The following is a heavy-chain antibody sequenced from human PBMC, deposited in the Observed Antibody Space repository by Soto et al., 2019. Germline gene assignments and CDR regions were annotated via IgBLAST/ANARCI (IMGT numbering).Heavy chain of an antibody. J-gene: IGHJ3*02. V-gene: IGHV1-18*01. CDR3: AIDSNSYGQFGSFDI. Sequence: AASVKVSCKASGYTFTSYGISWVRQAPGQGLEWMGWISAYNGNTNYAQKLQGRVTMTTDTSTSTAYMELRSLRSDDTAVYYCAIDSNSYGQFGSFDIWGQGTMVTVSS. CDR2: ISAYNGNT. CDR1: GYTFTSYG. D-gene: IGHD5-18*01.